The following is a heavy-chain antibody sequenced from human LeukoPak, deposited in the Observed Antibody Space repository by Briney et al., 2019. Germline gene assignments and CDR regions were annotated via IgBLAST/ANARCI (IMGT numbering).Heavy chain of an antibody. CDR3: ATPVGYCSSTSCSLFDY. Sequence: GASVKVSCKASGGTFSSYAISWVRQAPGQGLEWMGGSIPIFGTANYAQKFQGRVTITADKSTSTAYMELSSLRSEDTAVYYCATPVGYCSSTSCSLFDYWGQGTLVTVSS. CDR1: GGTFSSYA. V-gene: IGHV1-69*06. D-gene: IGHD2-2*01. CDR2: SIPIFGTA. J-gene: IGHJ4*02.